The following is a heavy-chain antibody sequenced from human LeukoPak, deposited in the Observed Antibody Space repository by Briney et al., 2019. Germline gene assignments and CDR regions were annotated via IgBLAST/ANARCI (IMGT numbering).Heavy chain of an antibody. D-gene: IGHD3-16*01. CDR3: ARDVFADSSGGSFDF. Sequence: GGSLRLSCAASGFSFDTHGMHWVRQAPGKGLEWVAVIWYDGSKKYCADSVKGRFTISRDNSKKSLFLQMNSLRAEDTALYYCARDVFADSSGGSFDFWGQGTLVTVSS. CDR2: IWYDGSKK. CDR1: GFSFDTHG. J-gene: IGHJ4*02. V-gene: IGHV3-33*01.